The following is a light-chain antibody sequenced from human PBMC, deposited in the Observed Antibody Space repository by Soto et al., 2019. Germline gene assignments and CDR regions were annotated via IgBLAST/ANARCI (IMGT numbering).Light chain of an antibody. CDR3: CSYTSSTPFYV. Sequence: QSVLTQPASVSGSPGQSITISCTGTSSDVGSYNLVSWYQQHPGKAPKLMIYEVSKRPSGVSNRFSGSKSGNTASLTISGLQAEDEADYYCCSYTSSTPFYVFGTATKVTVL. J-gene: IGLJ1*01. V-gene: IGLV2-14*02. CDR2: EVS. CDR1: SSDVGSYNL.